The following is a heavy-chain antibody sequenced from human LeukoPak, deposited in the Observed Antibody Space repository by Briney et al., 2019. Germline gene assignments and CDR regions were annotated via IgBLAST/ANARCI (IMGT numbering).Heavy chain of an antibody. J-gene: IGHJ4*02. CDR3: VKDLGRYRNNCFDY. Sequence: PGGSLRLSCAASGFIVSTNYVTWVRQAPGKGLEWVSTISGSGGGTYYADSVKGRFTISRDDSKNTLYLQMNSLRAEDTAVYYCVKDLGRYRNNCFDYWGQGTLVTVSS. CDR1: GFIVSTNY. V-gene: IGHV3-23*01. D-gene: IGHD1-26*01. CDR2: ISGSGGGT.